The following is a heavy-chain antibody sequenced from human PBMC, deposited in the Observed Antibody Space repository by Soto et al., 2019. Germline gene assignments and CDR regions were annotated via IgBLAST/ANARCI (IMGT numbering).Heavy chain of an antibody. Sequence: SQTLSITCAISGDSVSSNSAAWNWVRQSQSRSLEWLGRTYYRSKWYTDYTTSSVKSRLTITPDTSNNQFSLRLNSFSPEDTAVFYFVRIYVFWSGRDYHYYMDVWDKGTTVTVSS. CDR2: TYYRSKWYT. CDR1: GDSVSSNSAA. J-gene: IGHJ6*03. D-gene: IGHD3-3*01. CDR3: VRIYVFWSGRDYHYYMDV. V-gene: IGHV6-1*01.